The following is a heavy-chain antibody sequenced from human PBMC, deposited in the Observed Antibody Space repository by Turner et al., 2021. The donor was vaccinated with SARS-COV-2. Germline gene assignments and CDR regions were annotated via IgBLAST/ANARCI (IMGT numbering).Heavy chain of an antibody. D-gene: IGHD6-19*01. J-gene: IGHJ6*02. CDR1: GYSLTELS. V-gene: IGHV1-24*01. CDR2: FDPEDGET. Sequence: QVQLVPSGAEVKKPGASVKVSCKVSGYSLTELSMHWVRQAPGKGLEWMGGFDPEDGETIYAQKCQGRVTMTEDTSTDTADMELSSLRYEDTAVYYCATGVAVAGTPSEYYYYYGMDVWGQGTTVTVSS. CDR3: ATGVAVAGTPSEYYYYYGMDV.